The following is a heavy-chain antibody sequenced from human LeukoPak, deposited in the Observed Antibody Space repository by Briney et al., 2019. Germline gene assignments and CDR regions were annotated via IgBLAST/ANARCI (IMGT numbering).Heavy chain of an antibody. D-gene: IGHD3-22*01. CDR2: IFHRGDT. J-gene: IGHJ4*02. Sequence: SETLSLACIVSGGSISSSHYYWGWIPQPPGKGLEWIANIFHRGDTYYNPSLKSRATISVDTSKNQFSLNLSSVTAADTAIYYCARLLEYYDSRGYFDSWGQGTLVTVSS. CDR3: ARLLEYYDSRGYFDS. CDR1: GGSISSSHYY. V-gene: IGHV4-39*01.